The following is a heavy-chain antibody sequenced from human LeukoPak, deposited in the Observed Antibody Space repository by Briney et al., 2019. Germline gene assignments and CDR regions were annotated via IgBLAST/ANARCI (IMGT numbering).Heavy chain of an antibody. Sequence: GGSLRLSCAASGFTFSSYEMNWVRQAPGKGLEWVSYISSSGSTIYYADSVKGRFTISRDNAKNSLYLQMNSLRAKDTAVYYCACSMIVVVNDAFDIWGQGTMVTVSS. CDR3: ACSMIVVVNDAFDI. CDR1: GFTFSSYE. J-gene: IGHJ3*02. V-gene: IGHV3-48*03. D-gene: IGHD3-22*01. CDR2: ISSSGSTI.